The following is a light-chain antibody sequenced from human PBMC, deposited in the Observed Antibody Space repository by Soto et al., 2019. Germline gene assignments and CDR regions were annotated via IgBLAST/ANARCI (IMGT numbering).Light chain of an antibody. V-gene: IGKV2-28*01. Sequence: DIVMTQSPLSLPVTPGEPASISCRSSQSLLHGNGYNYLDWYLQKPGQSPQLLIYLGSNRASGVPDRFSGSGSGTDFTLKISSAEAEDVGVYYCMQALQTPRTFGQGTTVEIK. CDR2: LGS. J-gene: IGKJ1*01. CDR3: MQALQTPRT. CDR1: QSLLHGNGYNY.